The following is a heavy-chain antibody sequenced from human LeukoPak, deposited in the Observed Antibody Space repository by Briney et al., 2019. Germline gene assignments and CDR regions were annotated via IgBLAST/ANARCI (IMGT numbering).Heavy chain of an antibody. CDR3: ARFVPAAIHPYFDY. V-gene: IGHV4-30-2*01. CDR2: IYHSGST. Sequence: SETLSLTCTVSGGSISSSSYYWGWTRQPPGKGLEWIGYIYHSGSTYYNPSLKSRVTISVDRSKNQFSLKLSSVTAADTAVYYCARFVPAAIHPYFDYWGQGTLVTVSS. CDR1: GGSISSSSYY. D-gene: IGHD2-2*02. J-gene: IGHJ4*02.